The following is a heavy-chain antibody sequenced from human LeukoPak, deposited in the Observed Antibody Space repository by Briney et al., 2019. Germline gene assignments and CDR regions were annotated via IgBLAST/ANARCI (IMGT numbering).Heavy chain of an antibody. CDR3: ARGPLVRRDGYKQGDY. CDR2: INPNSGGT. Sequence: ASVKVSCKASGYTFTGYYMHWVRQAPGQGLEWMGWINPNSGGTNYAQKFQGRVTMTRDTSISTAYMELSRLRSDDTAVYYCARGPLVRRDGYKQGDYWGQGTLVTVSS. V-gene: IGHV1-2*02. CDR1: GYTFTGYY. J-gene: IGHJ4*02. D-gene: IGHD5-24*01.